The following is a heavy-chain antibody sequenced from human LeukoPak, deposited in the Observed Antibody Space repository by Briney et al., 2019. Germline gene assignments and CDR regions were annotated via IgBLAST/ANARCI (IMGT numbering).Heavy chain of an antibody. J-gene: IGHJ4*02. Sequence: GESLKISCKGSGYSFTSYWIGWVRQMPGKGLEWMGIIYPGDSDTRYRPSFQGQVTISADKSISTAYLQWSSLKASDTAMYYCASTYSGSYYETPFFDYWGQGTLVTVSS. CDR2: IYPGDSDT. D-gene: IGHD1-26*01. CDR3: ASTYSGSYYETPFFDY. CDR1: GYSFTSYW. V-gene: IGHV5-51*01.